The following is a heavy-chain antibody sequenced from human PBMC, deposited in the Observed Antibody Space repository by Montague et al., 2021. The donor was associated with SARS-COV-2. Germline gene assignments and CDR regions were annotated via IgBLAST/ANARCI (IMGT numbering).Heavy chain of an antibody. V-gene: IGHV4-59*13. D-gene: IGHD2-2*01. Sequence: SETLSLTCTVSGGSISGYYWNWIRQPPGKGLEWIGYIHSSGSTNYNPSLKSRVTMSVDTSKNQLSLNLSSVTAADTAVYYCARGSLVASYYYYGVDVWGQGTTVTVAS. J-gene: IGHJ6*02. CDR3: ARGSLVASYYYYGVDV. CDR2: IHSSGST. CDR1: GGSISGYY.